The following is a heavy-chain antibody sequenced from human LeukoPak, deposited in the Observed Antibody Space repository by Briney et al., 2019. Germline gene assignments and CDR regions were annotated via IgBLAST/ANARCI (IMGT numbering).Heavy chain of an antibody. D-gene: IGHD2-15*01. J-gene: IGHJ6*02. V-gene: IGHV1-2*02. Sequence: ASVKVSRKASGYTFTGYYMHWVRQAPGQGLEWMGWINANSGGTNYAQKFQGRVTITRDTSMSTAYMDLSRLRSDDTAVYYCAREVVVVVSGVPYGMDVWGQGTTVTVSS. CDR1: GYTFTGYY. CDR3: AREVVVVVSGVPYGMDV. CDR2: INANSGGT.